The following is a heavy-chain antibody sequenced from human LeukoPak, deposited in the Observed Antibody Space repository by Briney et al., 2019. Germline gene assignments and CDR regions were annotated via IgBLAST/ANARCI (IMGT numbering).Heavy chain of an antibody. CDR1: GFTFRSYA. CDR2: ISGSGGST. D-gene: IGHD3-22*01. V-gene: IGHV3-23*01. Sequence: LPGGSLRLSCAASGFTFRSYAMSWVRQAPGKGLEWVSAISGSGGSTYYADSVKGRFTISRDNSKNTRYLQMNSPRAADTAVYYCGREYASSGYCASWGQGTLVTVYS. J-gene: IGHJ5*02. CDR3: GREYASSGYCAS.